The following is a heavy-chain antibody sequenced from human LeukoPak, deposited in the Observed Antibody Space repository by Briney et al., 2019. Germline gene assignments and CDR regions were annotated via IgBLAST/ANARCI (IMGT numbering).Heavy chain of an antibody. V-gene: IGHV1-2*02. CDR2: INPNSGGT. J-gene: IGHJ3*02. Sequence: EASVKVSCKASGYTFTGYYMHWVRQAPGQGPEWMGWINPNSGGTNYAQKFQGRVTMTRDTSISTAYMELSRLRSDDTAVYYCARGGLGDLFRAFDIWGQGTMVIVSS. CDR3: ARGGLGDLFRAFDI. D-gene: IGHD2-21*02. CDR1: GYTFTGYY.